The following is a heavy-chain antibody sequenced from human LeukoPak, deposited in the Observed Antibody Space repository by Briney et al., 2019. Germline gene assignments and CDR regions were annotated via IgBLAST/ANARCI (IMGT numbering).Heavy chain of an antibody. V-gene: IGHV3-48*03. Sequence: GGSLRLSCAASGFTFSSYAMNWVRQAPGKGLEWVSYISSSGSTIYYADSVKGRLTISSDNAKNSLYLQMNSLRVEDTAVYYCARDGGWDCSGSSCYALVFDYWGQGTLVTVSS. D-gene: IGHD2-2*01. CDR3: ARDGGWDCSGSSCYALVFDY. CDR2: ISSSGSTI. CDR1: GFTFSSYA. J-gene: IGHJ4*02.